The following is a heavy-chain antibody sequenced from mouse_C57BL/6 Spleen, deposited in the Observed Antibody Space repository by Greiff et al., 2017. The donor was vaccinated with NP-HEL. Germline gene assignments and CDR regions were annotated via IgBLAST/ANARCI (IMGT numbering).Heavy chain of an antibody. Sequence: QVQLQQSGAELVKPGASVKISCKASGYAFSSYWMNWVKQRPGKGLEWIGQIYPGDGDTNYNGKFKGKATLTADKSSSTAYMQLSSLTSEDSAVYFCARSRYDYGGYFDYWGQGTTLTVSS. J-gene: IGHJ2*01. V-gene: IGHV1-80*01. D-gene: IGHD2-4*01. CDR1: GYAFSSYW. CDR2: IYPGDGDT. CDR3: ARSRYDYGGYFDY.